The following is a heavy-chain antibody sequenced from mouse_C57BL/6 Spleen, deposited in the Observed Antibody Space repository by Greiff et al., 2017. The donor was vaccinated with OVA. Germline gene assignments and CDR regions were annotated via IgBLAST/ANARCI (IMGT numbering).Heavy chain of an antibody. CDR1: GFTFSSYA. Sequence: EVKLVESGGGLVKPGGSLKLSCAASGFTFSSYAMSWVRQTPEKRLEWVATISDGGSYTYYPDNVKGRFTISRDNAKNHLYLQMSHLKSEDTAMYYCARVLDSSGLFAYWGQGTLVTVSA. CDR3: ARVLDSSGLFAY. D-gene: IGHD3-2*02. CDR2: ISDGGSYT. J-gene: IGHJ3*01. V-gene: IGHV5-4*03.